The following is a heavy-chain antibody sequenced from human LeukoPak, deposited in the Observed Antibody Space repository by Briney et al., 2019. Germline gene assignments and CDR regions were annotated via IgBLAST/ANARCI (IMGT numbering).Heavy chain of an antibody. CDR3: ARATGGSGSYWFDP. V-gene: IGHV3-13*01. J-gene: IGHJ5*02. CDR2: IGTAGDT. CDR1: GFTFSSYD. Sequence: GGSLRLSCAASGFTFSSYDMHWVRQATGKGLEWVSAIGTAGDTYYPGSVKGRFTISRENAKNSLYLQMNSLRAGDTAVYYCARATGGSGSYWFDPWGQGTLVTVSS. D-gene: IGHD3-10*01.